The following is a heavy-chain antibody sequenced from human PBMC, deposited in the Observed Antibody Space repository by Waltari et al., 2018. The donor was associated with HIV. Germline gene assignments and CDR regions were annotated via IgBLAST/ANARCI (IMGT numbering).Heavy chain of an antibody. Sequence: QLQLQESGPGLVKPSETLSLTCTVSGGSISRSSYFWGWIRQPPGKGLEWIGSIYYSGRTYYNPSLKRRVTISVGTPKNQFSLILSSVTAADTAVYYCARRHVDTALVRWGLDDWGQGTLVTVSS. CDR2: IYYSGRT. J-gene: IGHJ4*02. V-gene: IGHV4-39*01. D-gene: IGHD5-18*01. CDR1: GGSISRSSYF. CDR3: ARRHVDTALVRWGLDD.